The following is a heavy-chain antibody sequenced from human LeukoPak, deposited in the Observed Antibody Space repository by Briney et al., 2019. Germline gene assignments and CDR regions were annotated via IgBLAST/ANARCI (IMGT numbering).Heavy chain of an antibody. CDR1: GFTFSHAW. J-gene: IGHJ6*04. CDR2: IKQDGSEK. V-gene: IGHV3-7*01. D-gene: IGHD1-1*01. CDR3: ASCPSYSWGWDV. Sequence: GGSLRLSCAASGFTFSHAWMSWVRQAPGKGLEWVANIKQDGSEKYYVDSVKGRFTISRDNAKNSLYLQMNSLRAEDTAVYYCASCPSYSWGWDVWGKGTTVTVSS.